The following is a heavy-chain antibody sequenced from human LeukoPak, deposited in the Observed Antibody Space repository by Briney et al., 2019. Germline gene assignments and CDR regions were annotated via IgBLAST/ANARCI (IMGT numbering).Heavy chain of an antibody. CDR1: GGTFSSYA. CDR3: ARVSNVEMATIRLDY. V-gene: IGHV1-69*04. J-gene: IGHJ4*02. D-gene: IGHD5-24*01. CDR2: TIPILGIA. Sequence: AWVKVSCKASGGTFSSYATSWVRHAPGQGLEWVGSTIPILGIANYAQKLQGRVTITADKSTSTAYMELSSLRSEDTAVYYCARVSNVEMATIRLDYWGQGTLVTASS.